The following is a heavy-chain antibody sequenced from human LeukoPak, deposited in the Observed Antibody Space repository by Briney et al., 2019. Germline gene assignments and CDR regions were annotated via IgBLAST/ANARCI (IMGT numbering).Heavy chain of an antibody. CDR3: ATSRSVAEGFDI. D-gene: IGHD6-19*01. J-gene: IGHJ3*02. CDR2: ISGNDDAT. V-gene: IGHV3-23*01. Sequence: GGSLRLSCAASGFSVSSYAMSWVRQAPGKGLEWVSAISGNDDATYHADSVKGRFTISRDRSKNTLYLEMNGLRAEDTAVYRCATSRSVAEGFDIWGHGAMVT. CDR1: GFSVSSYA.